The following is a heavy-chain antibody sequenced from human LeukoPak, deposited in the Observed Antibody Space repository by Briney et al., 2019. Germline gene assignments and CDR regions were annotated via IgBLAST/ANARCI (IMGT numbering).Heavy chain of an antibody. V-gene: IGHV4-30-2*01. D-gene: IGHD6-13*01. Sequence: SETLSLTCTVSGGSISSGGYYWSWIRQPPGKGLEWIGYIYHSGSTYYNPSLKSRVTISVDTSKNQFSLKLSSVTAADTAVYYCARGTRIAADPYYFDYWGQGTLVTVSS. J-gene: IGHJ4*02. CDR2: IYHSGST. CDR3: ARGTRIAADPYYFDY. CDR1: GGSISSGGYY.